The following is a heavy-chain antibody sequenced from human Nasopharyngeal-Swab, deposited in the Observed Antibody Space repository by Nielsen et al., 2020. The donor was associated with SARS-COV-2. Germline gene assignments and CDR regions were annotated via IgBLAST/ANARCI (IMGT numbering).Heavy chain of an antibody. Sequence: GGSLRLSCAPSGFTFADYAMHWVRQAPGKGLEWVSGIRWNSGSTGYADSVKGRFTISRDNAKNSLYLRMNSLRAEDTALYYCAKALVPGYYYYYMDVWGKGTTVTVSS. J-gene: IGHJ6*03. D-gene: IGHD2-2*01. CDR3: AKALVPGYYYYYMDV. V-gene: IGHV3-9*01. CDR1: GFTFADYA. CDR2: IRWNSGST.